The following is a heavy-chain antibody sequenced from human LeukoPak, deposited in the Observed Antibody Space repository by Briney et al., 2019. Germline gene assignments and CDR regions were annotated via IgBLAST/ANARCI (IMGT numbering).Heavy chain of an antibody. D-gene: IGHD4-17*01. J-gene: IGHJ4*02. CDR3: ARDLRGYGENDY. CDR1: GGSISSSGYY. V-gene: IGHV4-31*03. CDR2: IYYSGIT. Sequence: PSETLSLTCTVSGGSISSSGYYWSWIRQLPGKGLEWIGYIYYSGITYYNPSLKTRVIISLDTSKNQFSLELTSVTAADTAVYYCARDLRGYGENDYWGQGTLVTVSS.